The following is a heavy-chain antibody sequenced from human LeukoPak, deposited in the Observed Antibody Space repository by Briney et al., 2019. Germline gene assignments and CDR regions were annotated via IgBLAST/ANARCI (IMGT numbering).Heavy chain of an antibody. CDR3: ARDSGRIAAVGTTHYYGMDV. CDR1: GDSISNYY. Sequence: PSETLSLTCTVFGDSISNYYWSWLRQPAGKGLEWIGRFYSSGNVKYNSSLQSRVIASVDTSKNQFSLKLTSVTAADTAVYYCARDSGRIAAVGTTHYYGMDVWGPGTTVTVSS. V-gene: IGHV4-4*07. CDR2: FYSSGNV. D-gene: IGHD6-13*01. J-gene: IGHJ6*02.